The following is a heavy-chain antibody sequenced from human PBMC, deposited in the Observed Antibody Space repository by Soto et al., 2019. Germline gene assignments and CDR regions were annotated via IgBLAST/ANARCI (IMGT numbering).Heavy chain of an antibody. J-gene: IGHJ4*02. CDR2: ISWNSGSI. CDR1: GFTFDDYA. V-gene: IGHV3-9*01. D-gene: IGHD2-15*01. Sequence: EVQLVESGGGLVQPGRSLRLSCAASGFTFDDYAMHWVRQAPGKGLEWVSGISWNSGSIGYADSVKGRFTISRDNAKNSLYLHMNSLRAEDTALYYCAKDLGYCSGGSCSNFACWGQGTLVTVSS. CDR3: AKDLGYCSGGSCSNFAC.